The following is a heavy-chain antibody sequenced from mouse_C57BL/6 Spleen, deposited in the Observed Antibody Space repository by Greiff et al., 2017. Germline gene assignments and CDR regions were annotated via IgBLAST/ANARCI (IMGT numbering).Heavy chain of an antibody. J-gene: IGHJ4*01. CDR1: GYAFSNYL. D-gene: IGHD1-1*01. V-gene: IGHV1-54*01. CDR2: INPGSGGT. Sequence: QVQLQQSGAELVRPGTSVKVSCKASGYAFSNYLIEWVKQRPGQGLEWIGVINPGSGGTNYNEKFKGKATLTADKSSSTAYMQLSSLTSEDSAVYFCARWRTTVVANAMDYWGQGTSVTVSS. CDR3: ARWRTTVVANAMDY.